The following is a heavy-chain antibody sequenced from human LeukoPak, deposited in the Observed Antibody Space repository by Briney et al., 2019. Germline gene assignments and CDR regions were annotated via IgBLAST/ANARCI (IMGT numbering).Heavy chain of an antibody. Sequence: ASVKVSCKASGYTFTKSYIHWVRQAPGQRLEWMGLINPGGDNTDYAQNFQGRVTMTRDMSTSTVYMDLSSLRSEDTAVYYCARGGYSSPRGWFDPWGQGTLVTVSS. J-gene: IGHJ5*02. CDR2: INPGGDNT. CDR1: GYTFTKSY. V-gene: IGHV1-46*01. CDR3: ARGGYSSPRGWFDP. D-gene: IGHD6-13*01.